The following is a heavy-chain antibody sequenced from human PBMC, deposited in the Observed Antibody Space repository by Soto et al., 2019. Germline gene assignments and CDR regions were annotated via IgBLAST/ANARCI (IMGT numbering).Heavy chain of an antibody. D-gene: IGHD3-22*01. Sequence: GGSLRLSCAASGFTFSDYYMSWIRQAPGKGLEWVSYISSSGSTIYYADSVKGRFTISRDNAKNSLYLQMNSPRAEDTAVYYCAREGVYYDSSGYYRSGAFDICGQATMVTVSS. J-gene: IGHJ3*02. CDR2: ISSSGSTI. CDR1: GFTFSDYY. V-gene: IGHV3-11*01. CDR3: AREGVYYDSSGYYRSGAFDI.